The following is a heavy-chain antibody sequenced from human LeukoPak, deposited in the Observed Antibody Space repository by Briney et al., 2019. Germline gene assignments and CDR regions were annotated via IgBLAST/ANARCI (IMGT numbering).Heavy chain of an antibody. D-gene: IGHD3-3*01. CDR2: IYPGDSDT. Sequence: GESLKISCKGSGYSFTSYWIGWVRQVPGKGLEWMGIIYPGDSDTRYSPSFQGQVTISADKSISTAYLQWSSLKASDTAMYYCASVAYYDFWSGDFDYWGQGTLVTVSS. CDR3: ASVAYYDFWSGDFDY. J-gene: IGHJ4*02. CDR1: GYSFTSYW. V-gene: IGHV5-51*01.